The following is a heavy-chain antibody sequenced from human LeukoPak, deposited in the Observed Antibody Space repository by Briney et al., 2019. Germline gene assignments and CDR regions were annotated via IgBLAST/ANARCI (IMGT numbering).Heavy chain of an antibody. CDR1: GGSISSYY. J-gene: IGHJ4*02. D-gene: IGHD3-10*01. CDR2: IYTSGST. CDR3: ARVLYGSGSYWLDY. V-gene: IGHV4-4*07. Sequence: DPSETLSLTCTVSGGSISSYYWSWIRQPAGKGLEWIGRIYTSGSTYYNPSLKSRVTISVDTSKNQFSLKLSSVTAADTAVYYCARVLYGSGSYWLDYWGQGTLVTVSS.